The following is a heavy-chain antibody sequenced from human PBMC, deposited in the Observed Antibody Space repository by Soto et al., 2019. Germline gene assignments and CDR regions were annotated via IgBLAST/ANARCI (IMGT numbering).Heavy chain of an antibody. Sequence: PGGSLRLSCAASGFTFSSYAMSWVRQAPGKGLEWVSAISGSGGSTYYADSVKGRFTISRDNSKNTLYLQMNSLRAEDTAVYYCAKDPALSGYSYGYQLDYWGQGTLVTVSS. CDR1: GFTFSSYA. CDR3: AKDPALSGYSYGYQLDY. J-gene: IGHJ4*02. V-gene: IGHV3-23*01. CDR2: ISGSGGST. D-gene: IGHD5-18*01.